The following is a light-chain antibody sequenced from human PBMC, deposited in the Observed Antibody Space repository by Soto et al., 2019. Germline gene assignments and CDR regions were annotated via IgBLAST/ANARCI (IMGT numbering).Light chain of an antibody. V-gene: IGKV1-16*01. CDR3: QQYNTYLTWT. J-gene: IGKJ1*01. CDR1: QSIINY. Sequence: DIPMTQSPSSLSASVGDRVTITCRASQSIINYLNWYYQKPGKAPKLLIYAASSLQSGVPSRFSGSGSGTQFTLTISSLQPEDAATYYCQQYNTYLTWTFGQGTKVDI. CDR2: AAS.